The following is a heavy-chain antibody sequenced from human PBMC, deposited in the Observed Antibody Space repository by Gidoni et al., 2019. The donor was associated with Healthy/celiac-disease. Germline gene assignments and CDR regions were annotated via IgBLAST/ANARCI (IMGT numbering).Heavy chain of an antibody. D-gene: IGHD2-2*02. J-gene: IGHJ5*02. CDR3: ARSIVVVPAATPYPSNNWFDP. Sequence: QVQLQESGPGLVKPSQTLSLTCTFSGGSISSGGYYWRWIRQHPGKGLEWSGYIYYGGSTYYNPSLKSRVTISVDTSKNQFSLKLSSVTAADTAVYYCARSIVVVPAATPYPSNNWFDPWGQGTLVTVSS. V-gene: IGHV4-31*03. CDR1: GGSISSGGYY. CDR2: IYYGGST.